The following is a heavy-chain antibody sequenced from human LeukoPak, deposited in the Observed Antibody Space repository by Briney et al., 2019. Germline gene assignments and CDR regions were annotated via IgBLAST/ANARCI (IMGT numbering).Heavy chain of an antibody. D-gene: IGHD5-12*01. V-gene: IGHV3-23*01. CDR3: AKGQVSSATQVRFDP. CDR2: ISGSGDSS. J-gene: IGHJ5*02. Sequence: GGSLRLSCAASGFTFSSYAMTWVRQAQGEGLGWVSTISGSGDSSLYAESVKGRFTISRDNSKTTLYLQMNSLRGEDTAVYYCAKGQVSSATQVRFDPWGQGTLVTVSS. CDR1: GFTFSSYA.